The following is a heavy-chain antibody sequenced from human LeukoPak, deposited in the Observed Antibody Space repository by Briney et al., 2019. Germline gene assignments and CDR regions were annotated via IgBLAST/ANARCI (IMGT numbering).Heavy chain of an antibody. CDR2: ISASGGTT. J-gene: IGHJ4*02. CDR3: ARVSRWGRDFDY. D-gene: IGHD4-23*01. CDR1: GFTFSSYG. V-gene: IGHV3-23*01. Sequence: GGSLRLSCAASGFTFSSYGMTWARQAPGKGLEWVSAISASGGTTYYADSVKGRFTTSRDNSKNTLYLQMNSLRAEDTAVYYCARVSRWGRDFDYWGQGTLVTVSS.